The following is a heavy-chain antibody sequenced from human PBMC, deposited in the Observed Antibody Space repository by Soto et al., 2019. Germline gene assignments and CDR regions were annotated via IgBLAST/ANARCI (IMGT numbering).Heavy chain of an antibody. V-gene: IGHV1-18*04. Sequence: ASVKVSCKASGYTFTSYGISWVRQAPGQGLEWMGWISAYNGNTNYAQEFQGRVTMTRETSTSTLYMELSSLRSEDTAVYYCARATRSGSPHFDHWGQGTLVTVSS. J-gene: IGHJ4*02. CDR2: ISAYNGNT. D-gene: IGHD5-12*01. CDR3: ARATRSGSPHFDH. CDR1: GYTFTSYG.